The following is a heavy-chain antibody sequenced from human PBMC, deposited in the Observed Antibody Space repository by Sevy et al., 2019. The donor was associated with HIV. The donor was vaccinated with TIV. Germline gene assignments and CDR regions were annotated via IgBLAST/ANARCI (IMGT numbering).Heavy chain of an antibody. Sequence: GGSLRLSCVVSGLTFSSDSMNWVRQAPGKGLEWLAYISSSSRTIYYADSVEGRFTISRDNDKKSVFQQMNNLRDEDSATYYCARDVDTPFVRSFDSWGQGTLVTVSS. CDR1: GLTFSSDS. CDR3: ARDVDTPFVRSFDS. D-gene: IGHD5-18*01. J-gene: IGHJ4*02. V-gene: IGHV3-48*02. CDR2: ISSSSRTI.